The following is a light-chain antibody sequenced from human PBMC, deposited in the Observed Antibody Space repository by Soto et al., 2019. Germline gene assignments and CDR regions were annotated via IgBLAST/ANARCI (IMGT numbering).Light chain of an antibody. CDR3: LHYDRSPCI. Sequence: EIVLTQSQGTLSLSPGERATLSCRASQSVRSSYLAWYQQKPGQAPRLLIYGASSRATGIPARFSGSGSEKDFTLTISGLESEDFEVYYCLHYDRSPCIFRQGTELDI. CDR1: QSVRSSY. J-gene: IGKJ2*02. V-gene: IGKV3-20*01. CDR2: GAS.